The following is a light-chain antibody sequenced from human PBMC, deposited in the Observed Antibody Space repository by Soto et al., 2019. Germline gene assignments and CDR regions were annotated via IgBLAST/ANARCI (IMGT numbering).Light chain of an antibody. CDR1: QDINTY. Sequence: DIQLTQSPSFLSASVGDRVTITCRASQDINTYLAWYQQKPGKAPKLLIFAASTLQNGVPSRFSGSGSGTEFTVTITSLQPEDFATYYCQQRKSYPITFGQGIRLEFK. V-gene: IGKV1-9*01. J-gene: IGKJ5*01. CDR3: QQRKSYPIT. CDR2: AAS.